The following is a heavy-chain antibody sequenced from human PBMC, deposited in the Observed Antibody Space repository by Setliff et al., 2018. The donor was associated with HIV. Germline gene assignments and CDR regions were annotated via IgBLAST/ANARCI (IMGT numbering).Heavy chain of an antibody. V-gene: IGHV4-4*07. CDR1: GAYISSYY. J-gene: IGHJ1*01. Sequence: PSETLSLTCTVSGAYISSYYWSWIRQPAGRALEWIGRIYSSGSTNYNPSLKSRIKMSIDTPKNQFSLKLSSVTAADTAVYFCARDPYCSGDGCFRYYQHWGRGTLVTVSS. CDR2: IYSSGST. D-gene: IGHD2-15*01. CDR3: ARDPYCSGDGCFRYYQH.